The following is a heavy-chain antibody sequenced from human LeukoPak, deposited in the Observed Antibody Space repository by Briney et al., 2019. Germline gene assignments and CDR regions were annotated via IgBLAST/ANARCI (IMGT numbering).Heavy chain of an antibody. CDR3: ARRGTGYCSGGSCYWFDP. V-gene: IGHV5-51*01. D-gene: IGHD2-15*01. CDR2: IYPGDSDT. J-gene: IGHJ5*02. Sequence: GESLQISCKGSGYSFTSYWIGWVRRMPGKGLEWMGIIYPGDSDTRYSPSFQGQVTISADKSISTAYLQWSSLKASDTAMYYCARRGTGYCSGGSCYWFDPWGQGTLVTVSS. CDR1: GYSFTSYW.